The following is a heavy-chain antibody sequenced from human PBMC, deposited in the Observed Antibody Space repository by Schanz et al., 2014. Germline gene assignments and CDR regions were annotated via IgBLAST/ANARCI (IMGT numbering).Heavy chain of an antibody. Sequence: QVQLVQSGAEVKKPGASVKLSCKSSGYTFTDYYMQWVRQAPGQGLEWLGTIFLNDGGTHSAEKFQGRIIMTRDTSTSTVYLDLSSLRSEDTAVYYCARERPRKGDFDCWGQGTLVTVSS. J-gene: IGHJ4*02. V-gene: IGHV1-46*01. D-gene: IGHD1-26*01. CDR3: ARERPRKGDFDC. CDR1: GYTFTDYY. CDR2: IFLNDGGT.